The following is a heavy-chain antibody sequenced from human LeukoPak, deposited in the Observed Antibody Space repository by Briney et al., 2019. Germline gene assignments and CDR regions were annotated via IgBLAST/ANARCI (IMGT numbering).Heavy chain of an antibody. CDR1: GDSISIYY. D-gene: IGHD6-19*01. Sequence: PSETLSLTCTVSGDSISIYYGSWMREPPGGGGVWLGYFYYSGSTNYNHSLKSRVTISVDTSTNQFSLKLSSVTAADTAVYYCARDRGSGWYLGSGFDPWGQGNLVTVSS. V-gene: IGHV4-59*01. CDR3: ARDRGSGWYLGSGFDP. CDR2: FYYSGST. J-gene: IGHJ5*02.